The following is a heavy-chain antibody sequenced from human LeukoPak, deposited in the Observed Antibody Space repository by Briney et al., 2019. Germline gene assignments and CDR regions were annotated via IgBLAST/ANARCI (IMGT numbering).Heavy chain of an antibody. Sequence: GESLQISCQGSGYSFTSYWIGWVRPMPGKGLEWMGIIYPGDSDTRYSPSFQGQVTISADKSISTAYLQWSSLKASDTAMYYCARLAVVVAATGGFDYWGQGTLVTVSS. CDR1: GYSFTSYW. J-gene: IGHJ4*02. CDR3: ARLAVVVAATGGFDY. CDR2: IYPGDSDT. D-gene: IGHD2-15*01. V-gene: IGHV5-51*01.